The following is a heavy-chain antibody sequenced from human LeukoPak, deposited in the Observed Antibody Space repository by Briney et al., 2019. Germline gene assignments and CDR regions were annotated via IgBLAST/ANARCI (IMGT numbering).Heavy chain of an antibody. J-gene: IGHJ4*02. Sequence: ASVKVSCMASGYTFTGYYMHWVRQAPGQGLEWMGWINPNSGGTNYAQKFQGRVTMTRDTSISTAYMELSRLRSDDTAVYYCARVKYSYGSGYFDYWGQGTLVTVSS. CDR3: ARVKYSYGSGYFDY. CDR2: INPNSGGT. V-gene: IGHV1-2*02. D-gene: IGHD5-18*01. CDR1: GYTFTGYY.